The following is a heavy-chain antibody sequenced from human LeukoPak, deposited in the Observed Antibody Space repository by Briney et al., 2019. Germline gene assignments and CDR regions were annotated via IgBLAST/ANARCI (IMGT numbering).Heavy chain of an antibody. Sequence: PSQTLSLTCAVSGGSISSGGYSWSWIRQPPGKGLEWIGYIYHSGSTYYNPSLKSRVTISVDTSKNQFSLKLSSVTAADTAVYYCARADIVVVPAAIRGGFDYWGQGTLVTVSS. V-gene: IGHV4-30-2*01. J-gene: IGHJ4*02. CDR2: IYHSGST. CDR1: GGSISSGGYS. CDR3: ARADIVVVPAAIRGGFDY. D-gene: IGHD2-2*02.